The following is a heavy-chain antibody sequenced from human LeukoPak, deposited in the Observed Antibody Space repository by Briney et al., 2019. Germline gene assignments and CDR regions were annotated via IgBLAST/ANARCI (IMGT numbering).Heavy chain of an antibody. J-gene: IGHJ4*02. V-gene: IGHV1-18*01. CDR1: GYTFTSYG. D-gene: IGHD5-18*01. CDR2: ISAYDGNT. Sequence: GASVKVSCKASGYTFTSYGISWVRQAPGQGLEWMGWISAYDGNTNYAQKLQGRVTMTTDTSTSTAYMELRSLRSDDTVVYYCARGGYSYGYPQFDYWGQGTLVTVSS. CDR3: ARGGYSYGYPQFDY.